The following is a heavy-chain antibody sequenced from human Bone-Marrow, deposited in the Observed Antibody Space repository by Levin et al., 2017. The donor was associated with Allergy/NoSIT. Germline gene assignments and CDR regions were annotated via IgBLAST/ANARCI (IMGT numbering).Heavy chain of an antibody. V-gene: IGHV2-5*02. D-gene: IGHD6-19*01. CDR2: IYWDDDK. CDR1: GFSLSTSGVG. Sequence: SGPTLVKPTQTLTLTCTFSGFSLSTSGVGVGWIRQPPGKALEWLALIYWDDDKRYSPSLKSRLTITKDTSKNQVVLTMTNMDPVDTATYYCAHHSKAGYSSGWYAFDIWGQGTMVTVSS. CDR3: AHHSKAGYSSGWYAFDI. J-gene: IGHJ3*02.